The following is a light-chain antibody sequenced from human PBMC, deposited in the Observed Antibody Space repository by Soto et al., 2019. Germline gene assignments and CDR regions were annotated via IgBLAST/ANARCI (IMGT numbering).Light chain of an antibody. V-gene: IGKV3-11*01. CDR3: QHRSEWPVS. CDR2: DAS. Sequence: EIVLTQSPATLSLSPGERATLSCRASRSVNNFLAWYQQKPGQAPRLLISDASNRATGIPARFSGSGSGTDFTLTINSLEPEDFAVYYCQHRSEWPVSFGQGTRLESK. CDR1: RSVNNF. J-gene: IGKJ5*01.